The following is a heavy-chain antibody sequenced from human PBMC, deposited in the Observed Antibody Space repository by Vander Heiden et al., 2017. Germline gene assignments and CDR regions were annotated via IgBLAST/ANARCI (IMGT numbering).Heavy chain of an antibody. J-gene: IGHJ6*02. CDR1: GYAFPSYD. CDR2: MNPNSANT. Sequence: QVQLVPSWAEVKKPGASVKVSCKASGYAFPSYDTNGVRQATGKGLEWMGWMNPNSANTGYAQKFQGRVTMTRNTSIRTAYMELSSLRSEDTAVYYCARPKGGRIQLWGDYYYGMDVWGQGTTVTVSS. V-gene: IGHV1-8*01. CDR3: ARPKGGRIQLWGDYYYGMDV. D-gene: IGHD5-18*01.